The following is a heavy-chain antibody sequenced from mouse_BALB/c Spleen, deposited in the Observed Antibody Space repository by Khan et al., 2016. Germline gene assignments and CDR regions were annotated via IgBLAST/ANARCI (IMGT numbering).Heavy chain of an antibody. J-gene: IGHJ1*01. CDR2: IRNKANGYTT. Sequence: VQLKESGGGLVQPGGSLRLSCATSGFTFTDYYMSWVRQPPGKALEWLGFIRNKANGYTTEYSASVKGRFTISRDNSQSILYLQMNTLRAEDSATYYCARDRYDWYFDVWGAGTTVTVSS. CDR3: ARDRYDWYFDV. D-gene: IGHD2-14*01. CDR1: GFTFTDYY. V-gene: IGHV7-3*02.